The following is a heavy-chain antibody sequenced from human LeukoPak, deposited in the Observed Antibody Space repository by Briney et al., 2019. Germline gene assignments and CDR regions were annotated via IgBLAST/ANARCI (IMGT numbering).Heavy chain of an antibody. J-gene: IGHJ5*02. D-gene: IGHD5-24*01. CDR1: GGTFSTDG. V-gene: IGHV1-69*05. CDR2: IVPMIGTP. Sequence: SVKVSCKASGGTFSTDGISWVRQAPGQGLEWMGWIVPMIGTPHYAQKFQGRVTITTDEPTSTAYMDLSRLRSEDTAVYYCVKDNTGDNPSIPPFDPWGQGTLVTVSS. CDR3: VKDNTGDNPSIPPFDP.